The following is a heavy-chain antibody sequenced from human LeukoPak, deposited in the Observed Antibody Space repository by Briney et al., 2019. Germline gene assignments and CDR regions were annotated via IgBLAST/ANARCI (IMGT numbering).Heavy chain of an antibody. Sequence: SGPTLVNPTPTLTLTCTFSEFSLTTRGMCVRWIRQPPGKALQWLARIDWDDDKYYSTSLRTRLTISKDASKNQVVLTMTNMDPVDTGTYYCARIRTTSTKYYYYGMDVWGQGTTVTVSS. V-gene: IGHV2-70*11. CDR3: ARIRTTSTKYYYYGMDV. D-gene: IGHD4-11*01. CDR2: IDWDDDK. J-gene: IGHJ6*02. CDR1: EFSLTTRGMC.